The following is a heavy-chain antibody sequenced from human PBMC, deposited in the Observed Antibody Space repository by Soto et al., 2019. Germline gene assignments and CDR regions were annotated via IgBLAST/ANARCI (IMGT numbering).Heavy chain of an antibody. CDR2: ISVYDGNI. CDR1: GYTFVNYG. CDR3: XRVHXYGEFDS. Sequence: QVQLVQSGIEVKKTGASVKVSCKASGYTFVNYGVAWVRQAPGQGLEYMGWISVYDGNIKYTEKFRDRVTMTADTSTSTAYMDLRGVQPDDTXVYFXXRVHXYGEFDSWGQGTLVTVSS. J-gene: IGHJ4*02. D-gene: IGHD3-10*01. V-gene: IGHV1-18*01.